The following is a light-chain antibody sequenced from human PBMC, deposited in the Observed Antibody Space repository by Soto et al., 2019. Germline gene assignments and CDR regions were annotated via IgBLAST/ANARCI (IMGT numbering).Light chain of an antibody. CDR3: QQSYSTPRT. V-gene: IGKV1-39*01. CDR1: QSISSY. Sequence: DIQMTQSPSSLSASVGDRVTITCRASQSISSYLNWYQQKPGKAPKLLVYAASSLQSGVPSRFSGSGSGTDFTLTISSLQPEDFATDYCQQSYSTPRTFGQGTKVAIK. J-gene: IGKJ1*01. CDR2: AAS.